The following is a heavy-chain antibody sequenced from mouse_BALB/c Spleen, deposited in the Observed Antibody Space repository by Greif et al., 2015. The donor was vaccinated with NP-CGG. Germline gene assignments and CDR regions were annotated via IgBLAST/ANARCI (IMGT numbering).Heavy chain of an antibody. CDR3: ARRGYGNPYAMDY. D-gene: IGHD2-10*02. CDR2: ISSGGSYT. Sequence: VQLKESGGDLVKPGGSLKLSCAASGFTFSSYGMSWVRQTPDKRLEWVATISSGGSYTYYPDSVKGRFTISRDNAKNTLYLQMSSLKSEDTAMYYCARRGYGNPYAMDYWGQGTSVTISS. V-gene: IGHV5-6*01. CDR1: GFTFSSYG. J-gene: IGHJ4*01.